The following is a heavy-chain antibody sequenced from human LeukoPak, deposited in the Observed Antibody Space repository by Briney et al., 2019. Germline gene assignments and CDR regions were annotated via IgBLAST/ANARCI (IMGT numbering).Heavy chain of an antibody. Sequence: GGSLRLSCAVSGFTFNNYAMNWVRQAPGKGLEWVSGISDSGGSTFYADSVKGRFTISRDNSKNTLYLQMNSLRAEDTAVYYCAKDFQRWVNGYFDYWGQGTLVTVSS. CDR1: GFTFNNYA. V-gene: IGHV3-23*01. D-gene: IGHD4-23*01. J-gene: IGHJ4*02. CDR2: ISDSGGST. CDR3: AKDFQRWVNGYFDY.